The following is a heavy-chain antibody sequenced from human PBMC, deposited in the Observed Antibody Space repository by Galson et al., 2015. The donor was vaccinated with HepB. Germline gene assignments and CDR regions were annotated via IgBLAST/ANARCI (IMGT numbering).Heavy chain of an antibody. CDR1: GFIFSNYW. J-gene: IGHJ3*02. Sequence: SLRLSCAASGFIFSNYWMSWVRQAPGKGLEWVANIKQDGSENYYVDPVKGRFTISRDNAKNSLYLQMNSLRAEDTAMFYCARGIQLWHTDAFDIWGQGTMVTVSS. CDR3: ARGIQLWHTDAFDI. D-gene: IGHD5-18*01. CDR2: IKQDGSEN. V-gene: IGHV3-7*03.